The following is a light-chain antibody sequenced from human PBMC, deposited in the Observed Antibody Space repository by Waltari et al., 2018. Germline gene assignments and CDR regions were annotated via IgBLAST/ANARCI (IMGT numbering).Light chain of an antibody. J-gene: IGKJ1*01. Sequence: AIRMTQSPSSISASTGDTVTISCRASQGIRTYLARYQQKPGTAPKLLMYATSTLQTGVPSRFSGGGSGTDFTLTISRLQSDDFAIYYCQQYYDYPGTFGQGTKVEVK. CDR1: QGIRTY. CDR3: QQYYDYPGT. CDR2: ATS. V-gene: IGKV1-8*01.